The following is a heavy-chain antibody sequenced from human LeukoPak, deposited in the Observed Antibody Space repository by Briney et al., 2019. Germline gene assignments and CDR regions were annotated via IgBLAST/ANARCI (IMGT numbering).Heavy chain of an antibody. Sequence: ASVKVSCKASGYTFTGYYMHWVRQAPGQGLEWMGIINPSGGSTSYAQKFQGRVTMTRDMSTSTVYMELSSLRSEDTAVYYCARDRQLLWFGESHYYYMDVWGKGTTVTVSS. J-gene: IGHJ6*03. CDR1: GYTFTGYY. V-gene: IGHV1-46*01. CDR3: ARDRQLLWFGESHYYYMDV. D-gene: IGHD3-10*01. CDR2: INPSGGST.